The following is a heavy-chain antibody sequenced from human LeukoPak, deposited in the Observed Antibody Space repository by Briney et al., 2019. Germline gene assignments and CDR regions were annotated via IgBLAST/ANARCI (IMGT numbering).Heavy chain of an antibody. V-gene: IGHV1-69*13. Sequence: SVKVSCKASGYTFTSYAMNWVRQAPGQGLEWMGGIIPIFGTANYAQKFQGRVTITADESTGTAYMELSSLRSEDTAVYYCARARNYDFWSGTYNWFDPWGQGTLVTVSS. J-gene: IGHJ5*02. CDR2: IIPIFGTA. CDR3: ARARNYDFWSGTYNWFDP. CDR1: GYTFTSYA. D-gene: IGHD3-3*01.